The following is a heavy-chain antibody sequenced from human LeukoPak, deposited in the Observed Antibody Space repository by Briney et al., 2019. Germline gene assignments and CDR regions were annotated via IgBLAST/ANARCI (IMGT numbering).Heavy chain of an antibody. D-gene: IGHD1-1*01. V-gene: IGHV3-15*01. CDR1: GFTFSNVW. CDR3: VTRVKSTGDY. J-gene: IGHJ4*02. Sequence: GGSLRLSCEASGFTFSNVWMNWVRQAPGKGLEWIGRIKTKTDGGTTGYAAPVKGRFTISRDDSKNTVYLQMNSLKTENTALYYCVTRVKSTGDYWGQGTLVTVSS. CDR2: IKTKTDGGTT.